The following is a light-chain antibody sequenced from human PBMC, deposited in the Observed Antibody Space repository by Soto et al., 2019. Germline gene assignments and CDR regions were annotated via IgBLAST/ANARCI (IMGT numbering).Light chain of an antibody. Sequence: EIVLTQSPATLPLAPGRRATLSCKASQDVSSYLAWYQQKPGKAPRLLIYDASNRDTGIPARFSGSGSGTDFTLTISSLEPEDFAVYYCQQRGNWPRTFGQGTRLEIK. V-gene: IGKV3-11*01. J-gene: IGKJ5*01. CDR3: QQRGNWPRT. CDR2: DAS. CDR1: QDVSSY.